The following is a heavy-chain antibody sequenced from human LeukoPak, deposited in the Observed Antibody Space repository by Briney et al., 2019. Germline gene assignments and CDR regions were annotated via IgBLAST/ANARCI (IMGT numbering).Heavy chain of an antibody. D-gene: IGHD6-19*01. Sequence: ASVKVSCKASGYTFTSYAISWVRQAPGQGLQWMGWINTYNGNTNYAQKLQGRVTMTTDTSTSAAYMELRGLRSDDTAVYYCVRGGSGWYEDYWGQGTLVTVSS. CDR3: VRGGSGWYEDY. CDR2: INTYNGNT. V-gene: IGHV1-18*01. J-gene: IGHJ4*02. CDR1: GYTFTSYA.